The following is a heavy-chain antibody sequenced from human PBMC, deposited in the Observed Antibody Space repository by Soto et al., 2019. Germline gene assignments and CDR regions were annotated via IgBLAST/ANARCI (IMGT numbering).Heavy chain of an antibody. V-gene: IGHV4-59*11. Sequence: PSETLSLTCSVPGVSIGIHFWSWIRQAPGKGPELVGYIYHTVNTNYNTALKSRVTISMDTSENQLSLQRSSVTAADTAVYYCARLQYTVVTALDIWGQGTMVTGSS. CDR2: IYHTVNT. J-gene: IGHJ3*02. CDR1: GVSIGIHF. CDR3: ARLQYTVVTALDI. D-gene: IGHD2-15*01.